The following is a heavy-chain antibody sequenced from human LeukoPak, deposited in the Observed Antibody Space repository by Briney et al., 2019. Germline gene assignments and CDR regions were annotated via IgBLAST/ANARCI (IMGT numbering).Heavy chain of an antibody. J-gene: IGHJ4*02. CDR3: ARDFPTKAFDY. Sequence: PGGSLRLSCAASGFTVSSNYMSWVRQAPGKGLEWVSVIYSGGSTYYADSVKGRFTISRDNSKNTLYLQMNSLRAEDTTVYYCARDFPTKAFDYWGQGTLVTVSS. D-gene: IGHD2/OR15-2a*01. CDR1: GFTVSSNY. V-gene: IGHV3-66*01. CDR2: IYSGGST.